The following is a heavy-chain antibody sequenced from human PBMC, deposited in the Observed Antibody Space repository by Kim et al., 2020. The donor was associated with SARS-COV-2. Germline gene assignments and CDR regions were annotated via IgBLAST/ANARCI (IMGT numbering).Heavy chain of an antibody. Sequence: GESLKISCKGSGYSFTSYWIGWVRQMPGKGLEWMGIIYPGDSDTRYSPSFQGQVTISADKSISTAYLQWSSLKASDTAMYYCARHLLWFGEPHDAFDIWGQGTMVTVSS. CDR3: ARHLLWFGEPHDAFDI. D-gene: IGHD3-10*01. CDR2: IYPGDSDT. J-gene: IGHJ3*02. V-gene: IGHV5-51*01. CDR1: GYSFTSYW.